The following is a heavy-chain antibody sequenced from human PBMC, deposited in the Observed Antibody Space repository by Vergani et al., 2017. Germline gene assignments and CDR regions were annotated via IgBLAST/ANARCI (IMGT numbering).Heavy chain of an antibody. CDR1: GFTVSSNY. J-gene: IGHJ3*02. CDR2: IYSGGST. D-gene: IGHD3-9*01. CDR3: ARDYYDILTGYTDAFDI. Sequence: EVQLVESGGGLVQPGGSLRLSCAASGFTVSSNYMSWVRQAPGKGLEWVSVIYSGGSTYYADSVKGRFTFSRANSKNPLYLQMNSLRADDTAVYYCARDYYDILTGYTDAFDIWGQGTMVTVSS. V-gene: IGHV3-66*02.